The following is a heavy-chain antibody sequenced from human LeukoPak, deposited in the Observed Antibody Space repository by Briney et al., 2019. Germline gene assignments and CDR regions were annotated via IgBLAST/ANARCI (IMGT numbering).Heavy chain of an antibody. Sequence: SETLSLTCAVYGGSFSGYYWSWIRQPPGKGLGWIGEINHSGSTNYNPSLKSRVTISVDTSKNQFSLKLSSVTAADTAVYYCARSKPLNYWGQGTLVTVSS. J-gene: IGHJ4*02. CDR3: ARSKPLNY. CDR2: INHSGST. CDR1: GGSFSGYY. D-gene: IGHD3-9*01. V-gene: IGHV4-34*01.